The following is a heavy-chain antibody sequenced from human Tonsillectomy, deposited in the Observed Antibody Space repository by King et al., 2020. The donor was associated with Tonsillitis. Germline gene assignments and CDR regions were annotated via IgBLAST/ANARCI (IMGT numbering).Heavy chain of an antibody. CDR3: ARFDDVLTGFPQLDY. Sequence: QLVQSGAEVKKPGATVKVSCKASGYTFTSYDINWMRQATGQGLEWMGWMNPHTGNTDYAQKFQGRVTMTRNTSISTAYMELSSLRSDDTAVYYCARFDDVLTGFPQLDYWGQGTLVTVSS. CDR2: MNPHTGNT. D-gene: IGHD3-9*01. CDR1: GYTFTSYD. J-gene: IGHJ4*02. V-gene: IGHV1-8*02.